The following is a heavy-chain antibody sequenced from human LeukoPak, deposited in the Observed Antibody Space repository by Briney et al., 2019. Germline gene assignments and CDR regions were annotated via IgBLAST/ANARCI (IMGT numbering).Heavy chain of an antibody. D-gene: IGHD6-13*01. CDR3: ARDLGIAAAAAYWYFDL. V-gene: IGHV1-2*02. J-gene: IGHJ2*01. CDR1: GYTFTGYY. CDR2: INPNSGGT. Sequence: ASVSVSCTSSGYTFTGYYMHWVRQAPGQGVEWMGWINPNSGGTNYAQKFQGRVTMTRDTSISTAYMELSRLRSDDTAVYYCARDLGIAAAAAYWYFDLWGRGTLVTVSS.